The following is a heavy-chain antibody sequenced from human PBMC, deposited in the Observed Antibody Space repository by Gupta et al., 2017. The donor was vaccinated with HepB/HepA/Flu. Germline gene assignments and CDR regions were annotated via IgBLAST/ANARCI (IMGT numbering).Heavy chain of an antibody. J-gene: IGHJ4*02. CDR3: AKALASGRMFYFDS. CDR1: GFPFRSFA. Sequence: EVQLLESGGGLLQPGGSLRLSCAVSGFPFRSFAINWVRQAPGKGLEWVSGINRDAGKTHYADFVKGRFTISRDNSRNTLSLQMTSLRVEDTAVYYCAKALASGRMFYFDSWGQGTLVTVS. D-gene: IGHD6-19*01. CDR2: INRDAGKT. V-gene: IGHV3-23*01.